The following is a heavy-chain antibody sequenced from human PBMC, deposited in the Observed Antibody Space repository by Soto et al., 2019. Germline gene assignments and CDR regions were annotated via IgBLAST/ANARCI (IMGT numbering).Heavy chain of an antibody. J-gene: IGHJ4*02. CDR2: IYHSGST. CDR1: GGSISSSNW. V-gene: IGHV4-4*02. CDR3: ARVPGQQLDLYY. Sequence: QVQLQESGPGLVKPSGTLSLTCAVSGGSISSSNWWSWVRQPPGKGLAWIGAIYHSGSTNYNPSLKSRGTISVDKSKNQFSRKLSSGTAADTAVYDCARVPGQQLDLYYWGQGTLVTVSS. D-gene: IGHD6-13*01.